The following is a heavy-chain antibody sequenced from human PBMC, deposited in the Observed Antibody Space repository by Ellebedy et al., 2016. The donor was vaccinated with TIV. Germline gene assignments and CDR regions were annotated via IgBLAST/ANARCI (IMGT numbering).Heavy chain of an antibody. V-gene: IGHV3-7*01. CDR1: GFYFGDYC. Sequence: GESLKISXAASGFYFGDYCMSCVRQAPGKGLHWVANIKKDGREKNYVDSVRGRFTISRDNAKNSLYLQMSSLRAEDTAVYYCARDGSIAVDGTSDYWGQGTLVTVSS. J-gene: IGHJ4*02. D-gene: IGHD6-19*01. CDR2: IKKDGREK. CDR3: ARDGSIAVDGTSDY.